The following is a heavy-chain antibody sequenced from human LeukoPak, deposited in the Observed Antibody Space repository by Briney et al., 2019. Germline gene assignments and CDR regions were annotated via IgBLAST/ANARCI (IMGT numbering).Heavy chain of an antibody. J-gene: IGHJ3*02. V-gene: IGHV1-69*05. CDR1: GYTFTGYY. CDR3: ARVGVDTAMVDAFDI. D-gene: IGHD5-18*01. CDR2: IIPIFGTA. Sequence: SVKVSCKASGYTFTGYYMHWVRQAPGQGLEWMGRIIPIFGTANYAQKFQGRVTITTDESTSTAYMELSSLRSEDTAVYYCARVGVDTAMVDAFDIWGQGTMVTVSS.